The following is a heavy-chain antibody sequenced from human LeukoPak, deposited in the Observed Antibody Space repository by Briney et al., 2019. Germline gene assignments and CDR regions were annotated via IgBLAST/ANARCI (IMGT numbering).Heavy chain of an antibody. Sequence: PSETLSLTCTVSGDSITNYYWAWIRQPAGKGLEWIGRIYSGGNSDYNPSLRGRVTISLDTSKNQFSLTLSSVTAADTALCFCAREHRDHVGSGYYYGFWGQGKLVTVSS. CDR1: GDSITNYY. V-gene: IGHV4-4*07. CDR2: IYSGGNS. J-gene: IGHJ4*02. D-gene: IGHD3-22*01. CDR3: AREHRDHVGSGYYYGF.